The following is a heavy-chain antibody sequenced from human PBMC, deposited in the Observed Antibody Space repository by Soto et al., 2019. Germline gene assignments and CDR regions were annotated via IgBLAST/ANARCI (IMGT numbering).Heavy chain of an antibody. CDR2: IRSKANSYAT. J-gene: IGHJ4*02. CDR3: ARLWSEREPNFDY. CDR1: GYTFSGSA. Sequence: EVQLVESGGGLVQPGGSLKLSCAASGYTFSGSAMHWVRQASGKGLEWVGRIRSKANSYATVYAASVKGRFTISRDDSKNTAYLQMYSLKTEDTAVYYCARLWSEREPNFDYWGQGTLVSVSS. D-gene: IGHD1-26*01. V-gene: IGHV3-73*02.